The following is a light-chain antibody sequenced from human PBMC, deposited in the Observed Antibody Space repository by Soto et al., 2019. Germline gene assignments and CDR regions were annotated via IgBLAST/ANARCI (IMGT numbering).Light chain of an antibody. CDR1: QSIGNS. CDR3: RQRHNWPLT. Sequence: TVLTQSPATLSLSPGERATRSCKASQSIGNSLGWFQQKPGQAPRLLIDDAFNRATGIPARFTGSGSGSDFTLTISSLEPEDFGVYYCRQRHNWPLTFGGGTKVEIK. CDR2: DAF. V-gene: IGKV3-11*01. J-gene: IGKJ4*01.